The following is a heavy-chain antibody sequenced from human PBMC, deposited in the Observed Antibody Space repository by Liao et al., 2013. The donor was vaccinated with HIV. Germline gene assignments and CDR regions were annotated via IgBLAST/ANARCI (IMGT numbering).Heavy chain of an antibody. CDR3: ARDSSGWQNFDY. J-gene: IGHJ4*02. V-gene: IGHV4-59*01. D-gene: IGHD6-19*01. CDR1: NGSISSYY. Sequence: QVQLQESGPGLVKPSETLSLTCTVSNGSISSYYWSWIRQPPGKGLEWIGYIYYSGSTNYNPSLKSRVTISVDTSKNQFSLKLSSVTAADTAVYYCARDSSGWQNFDYWGQGTPGHRLL. CDR2: IYYSGST.